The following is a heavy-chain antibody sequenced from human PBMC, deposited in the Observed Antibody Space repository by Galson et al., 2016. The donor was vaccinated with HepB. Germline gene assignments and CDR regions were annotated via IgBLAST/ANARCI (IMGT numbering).Heavy chain of an antibody. CDR2: ISSTSSYI. J-gene: IGHJ4*02. V-gene: IGHV3-21*04. CDR1: GFTFTSYS. D-gene: IGHD2-21*01. Sequence: SLRLSCAASGFTFTSYSMFWVRQAPAKGLEWVSSISSTSSYIYYADSVKGRFTISRDNAKNSLYLQMNSLRAEDTAKYYCANPGTYLLYWGQGTLVTVSS. CDR3: ANPGTYLLY.